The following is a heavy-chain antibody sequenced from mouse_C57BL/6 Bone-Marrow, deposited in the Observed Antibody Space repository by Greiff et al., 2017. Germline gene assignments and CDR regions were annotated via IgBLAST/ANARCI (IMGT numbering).Heavy chain of an antibody. D-gene: IGHD2-2*01. J-gene: IGHJ4*01. V-gene: IGHV1-26*01. CDR3: AKSGWLRYAMDY. CDR1: GYTFTDYY. Sequence: EVQLQQSGPELVKPGASVKISCTASGYTFTDYYMNWVKQSPGKSLEWIGDINPNNGGTSYNQKFKGKATLTVDKSSSTAYMELRSLTSEDSAVYYCAKSGWLRYAMDYWGQGTSVTVSS. CDR2: INPNNGGT.